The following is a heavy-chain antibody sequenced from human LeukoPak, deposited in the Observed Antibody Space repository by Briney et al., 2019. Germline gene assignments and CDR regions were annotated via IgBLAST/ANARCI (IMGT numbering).Heavy chain of an antibody. V-gene: IGHV4-59*01. CDR2: IYYSGST. Sequence: KSSETLSLTCTVSGGSISSYYWSWIRQPPGKGLEWIGYIYYSGSTNYNPSLKSRVTISVDTSKNQFSLKLSSVTAADTAVYYCARDRGRVAAPSFGYWGQGTLVTVSS. D-gene: IGHD6-6*01. CDR3: ARDRGRVAAPSFGY. CDR1: GGSISSYY. J-gene: IGHJ4*02.